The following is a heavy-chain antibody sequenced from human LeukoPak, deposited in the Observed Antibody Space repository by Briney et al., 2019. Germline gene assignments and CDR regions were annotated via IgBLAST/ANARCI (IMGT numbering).Heavy chain of an antibody. J-gene: IGHJ4*02. CDR2: ISTSGGST. CDR3: VGGASSGYSDFDY. V-gene: IGHV3-23*01. Sequence: TGGSLRLSCAASGFTFSSYAMHWVRQAPGKGLEWVSTISTSGGSTYYADSVKGRFTISRDNSKNTLYLQMNSLRAEDTAVYYCVGGASSGYSDFDYWGQGTLVTVSS. D-gene: IGHD3-22*01. CDR1: GFTFSSYA.